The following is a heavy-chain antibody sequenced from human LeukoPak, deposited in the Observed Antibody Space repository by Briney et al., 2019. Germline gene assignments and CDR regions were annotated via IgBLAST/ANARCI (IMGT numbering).Heavy chain of an antibody. CDR1: GGSVSSGSYY. CDR3: ARGTTTYYDFWSGYYDAGFDY. Sequence: SETLSLTCTVSGGSVSSGSYYWSWIRQPPGKGLEWIGYIYYSGSTNYNPSLKSRVTISVDTSKNQFSLKLSSVTAADTAVYYCARGTTTYYDFWSGYYDAGFDYWGQGTLVTVSS. D-gene: IGHD3-3*01. CDR2: IYYSGST. V-gene: IGHV4-61*01. J-gene: IGHJ4*02.